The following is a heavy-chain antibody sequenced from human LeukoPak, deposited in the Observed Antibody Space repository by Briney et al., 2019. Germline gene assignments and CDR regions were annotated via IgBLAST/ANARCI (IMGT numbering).Heavy chain of an antibody. CDR2: ISYDGSNK. Sequence: PGRSLRLSCAASGFTFSSYAMHWVRQAPGKGLEWVAVISYDGSNKYYADSVKGRFTISRDNSKNTLYLQMNSLRAEDTAVYYCARVWYSGSYPVDYWGQGTLVTVSS. D-gene: IGHD1-26*01. CDR3: ARVWYSGSYPVDY. V-gene: IGHV3-30*04. J-gene: IGHJ4*02. CDR1: GFTFSSYA.